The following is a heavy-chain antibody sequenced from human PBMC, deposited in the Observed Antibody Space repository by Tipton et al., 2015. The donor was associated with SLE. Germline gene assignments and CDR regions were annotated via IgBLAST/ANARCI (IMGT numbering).Heavy chain of an antibody. CDR3: ARGGVTGYYFDY. Sequence: TLSLTCAVYGGSFSGYYWSWIRQPPGKGLEWIGEINHSGSTNYNPSLKSRVTISVDTSKNQFSLKLSSVTAADTAVYYCARGGVTGYYFDYWGQGTLVAVSS. J-gene: IGHJ4*02. D-gene: IGHD5-18*01. CDR1: GGSFSGYY. CDR2: INHSGST. V-gene: IGHV4-34*01.